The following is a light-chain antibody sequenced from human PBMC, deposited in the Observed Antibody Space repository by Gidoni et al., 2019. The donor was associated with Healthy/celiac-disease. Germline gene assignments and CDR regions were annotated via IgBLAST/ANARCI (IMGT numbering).Light chain of an antibody. CDR2: GAS. V-gene: IGKV3-15*01. CDR1: QRVSSN. Sequence: EIVMTQSPATLSVSPGERATLSCRASQRVSSNFAWYQQKPGQAPRPPIYGASTRATGIPARFSGSGSGTEFTLTISSLQSEDFAVYYCQQYNNWPPWTFGQGTKVEIK. CDR3: QQYNNWPPWT. J-gene: IGKJ1*01.